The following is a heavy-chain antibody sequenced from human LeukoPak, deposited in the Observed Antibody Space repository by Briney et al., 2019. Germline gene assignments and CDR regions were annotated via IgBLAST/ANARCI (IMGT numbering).Heavy chain of an antibody. V-gene: IGHV3-66*01. Sequence: PGGSLRLSCAASGFXVSSNYISWVRQAPGKGLEWVSVIYPNGDAYYADSLKGRFTISRDTSKNTMYLQMNSLSAEDTAVYYCASAYYGDYGGYWGQGTLVTVSA. CDR3: ASAYYGDYGGY. CDR1: GFXVSSNY. CDR2: IYPNGDA. J-gene: IGHJ4*02. D-gene: IGHD4-17*01.